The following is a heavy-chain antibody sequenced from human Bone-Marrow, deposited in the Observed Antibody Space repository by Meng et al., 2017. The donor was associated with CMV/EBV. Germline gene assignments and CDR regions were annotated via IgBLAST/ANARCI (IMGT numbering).Heavy chain of an antibody. J-gene: IGHJ4*02. Sequence: GESLKISCAASGFTFSSYGMHWVRQAPGKGLEWVAFIRYDGSNKYYADSVKGRFTISRDNSKHTLYLQMNSLRAEDTAVYYCAKDRVRVGATGDYWGQGTLVTVSS. CDR1: GFTFSSYG. V-gene: IGHV3-30*02. CDR3: AKDRVRVGATGDY. CDR2: IRYDGSNK. D-gene: IGHD1-26*01.